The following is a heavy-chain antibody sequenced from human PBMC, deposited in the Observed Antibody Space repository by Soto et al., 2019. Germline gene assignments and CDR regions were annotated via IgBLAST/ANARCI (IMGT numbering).Heavy chain of an antibody. Sequence: QVQLVQSGAEVKKPGASVKVSCKASGYTFTSYAMHWVRQAPGQRLEWMGWINAGNGNTKYSQKFQGRVTITRDTSASTAYMELISVRSEDTAVYYCATAIADDAFDIRGGGTMVTVSS. J-gene: IGHJ3*02. D-gene: IGHD2-21*01. CDR1: GYTFTSYA. CDR2: INAGNGNT. CDR3: ATAIADDAFDI. V-gene: IGHV1-3*01.